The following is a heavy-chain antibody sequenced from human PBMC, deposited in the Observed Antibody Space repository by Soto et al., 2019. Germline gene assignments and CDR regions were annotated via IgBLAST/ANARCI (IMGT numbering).Heavy chain of an antibody. D-gene: IGHD3-22*01. V-gene: IGHV1-8*01. CDR3: ARELTMIVDN. CDR2: MNPKSGNT. CDR1: GYTFTSYD. Sequence: QVQLVQSGAEGKKPGASVKVSCKASGYTFTSYDVNWVRQATGQGLEWMGWMNPKSGNTGYAQKFQGRVTMTRNTSISTAYMELSGLRYEDTAVYYCARELTMIVDNWGQGTLVAVSS. J-gene: IGHJ4*02.